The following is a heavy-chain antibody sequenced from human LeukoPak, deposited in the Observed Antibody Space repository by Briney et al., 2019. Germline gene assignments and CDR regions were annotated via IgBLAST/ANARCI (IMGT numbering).Heavy chain of an antibody. D-gene: IGHD3-10*01. V-gene: IGHV4-59*01. CDR3: ARASELLWFGELLWADYYYYMDV. Sequence: SETLSLTCTVSGGSISSYYWSWIRQPPGKGLEWIGYIYYSGSTNYNPSLKSRVTISVDTSKNQFSLKLSSVTAADTAVYYCARASELLWFGELLWADYYYYMDVWGKGTTVTISS. CDR2: IYYSGST. J-gene: IGHJ6*03. CDR1: GGSISSYY.